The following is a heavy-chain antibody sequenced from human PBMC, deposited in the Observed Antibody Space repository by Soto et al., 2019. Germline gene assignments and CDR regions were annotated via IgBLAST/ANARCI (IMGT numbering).Heavy chain of an antibody. CDR2: ISGSGGST. D-gene: IGHD2-15*01. Sequence: GGSLRLSCAASGFTFSSYAMSWVRQAPGKGLEWVSAISGSGGSTYYADSVKGRLTISRDNSKNTLYLQMNSLRAEDTAVYYCAKDLRGGLGYCSGGSCEGLAEYFQHWGQGTLVTVSS. J-gene: IGHJ1*01. CDR1: GFTFSSYA. V-gene: IGHV3-23*01. CDR3: AKDLRGGLGYCSGGSCEGLAEYFQH.